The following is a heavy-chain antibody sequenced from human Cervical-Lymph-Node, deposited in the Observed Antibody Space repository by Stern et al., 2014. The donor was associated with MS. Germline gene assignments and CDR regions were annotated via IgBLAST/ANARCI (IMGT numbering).Heavy chain of an antibody. V-gene: IGHV3-30*18. J-gene: IGHJ5*02. Sequence: QVQLVESGGGVAQPGRSLRLSCAASGFTFSAYGMHWVRQAPGKGLEWVAVISADGTLKFYGDSVKGRFTISRDNSKNTLFLQMNSLRAEDTAVYYCAKGDNWRRLNPWGQGTLVTVSS. CDR2: ISADGTLK. D-gene: IGHD1-20*01. CDR1: GFTFSAYG. CDR3: AKGDNWRRLNP.